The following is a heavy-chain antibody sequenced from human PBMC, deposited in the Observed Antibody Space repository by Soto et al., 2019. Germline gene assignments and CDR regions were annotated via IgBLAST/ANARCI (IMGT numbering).Heavy chain of an antibody. V-gene: IGHV1-18*01. J-gene: IGHJ5*02. D-gene: IGHD3-10*01. CDR3: ARLDGSGSYYFFWFDP. Sequence: QVPLVQSGAEVKKPGASVKVSCKASGYTFTSYGISWVRQAPGQGLEWMGWISAYNGNTNSAQKPQGRVTMTTDTSTSAANRELRSLSSDATAVYYCARLDGSGSYYFFWFDPWGQGTLVTVSS. CDR1: GYTFTSYG. CDR2: ISAYNGNT.